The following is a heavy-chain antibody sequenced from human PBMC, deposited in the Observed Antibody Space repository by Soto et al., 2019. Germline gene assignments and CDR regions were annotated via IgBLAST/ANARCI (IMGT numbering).Heavy chain of an antibody. Sequence: QVQLQESGPGLVKPSQTLSLTCTVSGDSVSGGDSYWSWIRQPPGKALEWIGSTSFSGYTSYTPSLKGRVTISVDMSKSQFSLRLTSVTAADTAIYYCVRGGNPYHYATSGPGTFDKWGQGTLVSVSS. V-gene: IGHV4-30-4*01. J-gene: IGHJ4*02. CDR1: GDSVSGGDSY. CDR3: VRGGNPYHYATSGPGTFDK. D-gene: IGHD3-22*01. CDR2: TSFSGYT.